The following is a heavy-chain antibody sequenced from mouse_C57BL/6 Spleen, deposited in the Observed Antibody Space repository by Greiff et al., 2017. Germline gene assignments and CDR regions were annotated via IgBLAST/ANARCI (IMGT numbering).Heavy chain of an antibody. D-gene: IGHD3-2*02. J-gene: IGHJ4*01. CDR3: ARGAQAPYYAMDY. V-gene: IGHV1-52*01. CDR1: GYTFTSYW. CDR2: IDPSDSET. Sequence: LQQPGAELVRPGSSVKLSCKASGYTFTSYWMHWVKQRPIQGLEWIGNIDPSDSETHYNQKFKDKATLTVDQSSSTAYMQLSSLTSEDSAVYYCARGAQAPYYAMDYWGQGTSVTVSS.